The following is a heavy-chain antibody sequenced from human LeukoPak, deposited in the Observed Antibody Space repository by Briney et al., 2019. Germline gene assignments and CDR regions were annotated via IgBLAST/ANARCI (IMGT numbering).Heavy chain of an antibody. CDR2: TYYRSKWYN. Sequence: SQTLSLTCAISGDSISSNSVTWNWIRQSPSRGLEWLGRTYYRSKWYNDYAVSVRSRITINPDTSKNQFSLQLNSVTPEDTAVYYCARGSAGYVDYWGQGTLVTVSS. D-gene: IGHD2-2*03. J-gene: IGHJ4*02. CDR1: GDSISSNSVT. V-gene: IGHV6-1*01. CDR3: ARGSAGYVDY.